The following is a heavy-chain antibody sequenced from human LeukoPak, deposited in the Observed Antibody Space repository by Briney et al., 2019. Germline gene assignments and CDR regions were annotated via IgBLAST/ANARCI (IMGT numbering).Heavy chain of an antibody. Sequence: ASVKVSCMASGYTFTSYGISWVRQAPGQGLEWMGWISAYNGNTNYAQKLQGRVTMTTDTSTSTAYMELRSLRSDDTAVYYCARLTAVAGTSYFDYWGQGTLVTVSS. CDR1: GYTFTSYG. V-gene: IGHV1-18*01. D-gene: IGHD6-19*01. J-gene: IGHJ4*02. CDR3: ARLTAVAGTSYFDY. CDR2: ISAYNGNT.